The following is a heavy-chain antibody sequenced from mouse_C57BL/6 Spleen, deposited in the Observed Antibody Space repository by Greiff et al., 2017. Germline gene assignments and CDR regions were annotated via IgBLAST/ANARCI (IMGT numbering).Heavy chain of an antibody. CDR1: GYAFSSSW. V-gene: IGHV1-82*01. Sequence: QVQLQQSGPELVKPGASVKISCKASGYAFSSSWMNWVKQRPGKGLEWIGRIYPGDGDTNYNGKFKGKATLTADKSSSTAYMQLSSLTSEDSAVYFCAREWDYEAWFAYWGQGTLVTVSA. D-gene: IGHD2-4*01. CDR2: IYPGDGDT. J-gene: IGHJ3*01. CDR3: AREWDYEAWFAY.